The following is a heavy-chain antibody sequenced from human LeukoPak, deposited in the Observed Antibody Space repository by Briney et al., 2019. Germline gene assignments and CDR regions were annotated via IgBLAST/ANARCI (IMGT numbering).Heavy chain of an antibody. D-gene: IGHD2-21*02. CDR3: ARDRGGRVTVPHDY. Sequence: GGSLRLSCAASGFTFSSYAMYWVRQTPGKGLEWVAVISYDGSNKYYADSVKGRFTISRDNSKNTLHLQMNSLRAEDTAVYSCARDRGGRVTVPHDYWGQGTLVTVSS. CDR1: GFTFSSYA. CDR2: ISYDGSNK. J-gene: IGHJ4*02. V-gene: IGHV3-30-3*01.